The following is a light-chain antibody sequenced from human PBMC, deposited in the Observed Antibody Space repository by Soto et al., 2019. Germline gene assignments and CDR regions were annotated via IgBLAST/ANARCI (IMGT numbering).Light chain of an antibody. CDR3: GTWDARLTAVV. J-gene: IGLJ2*01. Sequence: QSVLTQPPSVSAAPGQKVTISCSGSSSNIGRSYVSWYQHLPGTAPKLLIYDDIKRPSGVPDRFSASKSGTSATLAITGLQTGDEADYFCGTWDARLTAVVFGGGTKLTVL. CDR2: DDI. V-gene: IGLV1-51*01. CDR1: SSNIGRSY.